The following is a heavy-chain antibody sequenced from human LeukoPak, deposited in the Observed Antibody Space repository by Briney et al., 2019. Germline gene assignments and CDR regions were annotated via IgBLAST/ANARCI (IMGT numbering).Heavy chain of an antibody. D-gene: IGHD6-19*01. V-gene: IGHV6-1*01. CDR1: VDSVSSKTAV. CDR2: TYYRSKWYN. CDR3: ARSGMAVDGGNFDS. J-gene: IGHJ4*02. Sequence: SQTLSLTCPVSVDSVSSKTAVWNWIRQSPSRGLEWLGRTYYRSKWYNDYAVSVKGRITISPDTSKNQFSLRLTSVTPADTAVFECARSGMAVDGGNFDSWGQGTLVTVSS.